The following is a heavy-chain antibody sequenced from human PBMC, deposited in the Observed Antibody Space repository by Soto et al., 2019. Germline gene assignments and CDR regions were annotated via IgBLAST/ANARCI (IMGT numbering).Heavy chain of an antibody. V-gene: IGHV4-30-4*01. J-gene: IGHJ4*02. CDR2: IYYSGST. Sequence: SETLSLTCAVYGGSFSGYHWSWIRQPPGKGLEWIGYIYYSGSTYYNPSLKSRVTISVDTSKNQFSLKLSSVTAADTAVYYCACGFFLRGIYDYWGQRSLVTVSS. CDR3: ACGFFLRGIYDY. D-gene: IGHD1-26*01. CDR1: GGSFSGYH.